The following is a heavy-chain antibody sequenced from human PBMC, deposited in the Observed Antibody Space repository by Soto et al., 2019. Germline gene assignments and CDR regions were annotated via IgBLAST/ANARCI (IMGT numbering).Heavy chain of an antibody. CDR1: GFTFSSYA. V-gene: IGHV3-23*01. D-gene: IGHD3-22*01. J-gene: IGHJ4*02. CDR3: AKSITMIVGYYFDY. CDR2: ISGSGGST. Sequence: GGSLRLSCAASGFTFSSYAMSWVRQAPGKGLEWVSAISGSGGSTYYADSEKGRFTISRDNSKNTLYLQMNSLRAEDTAVYYCAKSITMIVGYYFDYWGQGTLVTVSS.